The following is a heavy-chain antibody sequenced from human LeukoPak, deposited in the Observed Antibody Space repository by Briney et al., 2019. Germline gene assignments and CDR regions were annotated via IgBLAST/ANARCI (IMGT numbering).Heavy chain of an antibody. Sequence: PSETLSLTCSVSGGSFDSKYWTWIRQPPGKGLQWIGYIYHSGSTYYNPSLKSRVTMSVDRSKNQFSLKMRSVTAADTAVYYCATAHLWTGDSNWFDPWGPGPLVTVSS. CDR1: GGSFDSKY. D-gene: IGHD3-10*01. CDR3: ATAHLWTGDSNWFDP. V-gene: IGHV4-59*04. CDR2: IYHSGST. J-gene: IGHJ5*02.